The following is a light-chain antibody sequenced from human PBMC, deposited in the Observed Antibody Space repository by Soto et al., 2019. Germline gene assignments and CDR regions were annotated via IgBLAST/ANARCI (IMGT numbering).Light chain of an antibody. Sequence: QSVLTQPPSASGSPGQSVTISCAGTSSDVGGYDYVSWYQQHPTKAPKLLIYEVIKRPSGVPDRFSGSKSGNTASLTVSGLQADDEADYYCSSYAGSNGLLFGGGTKVTVL. CDR1: SSDVGGYDY. CDR2: EVI. CDR3: SSYAGSNGLL. V-gene: IGLV2-8*01. J-gene: IGLJ2*01.